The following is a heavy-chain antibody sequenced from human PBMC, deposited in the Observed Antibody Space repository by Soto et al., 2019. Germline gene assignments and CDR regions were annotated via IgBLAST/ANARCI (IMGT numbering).Heavy chain of an antibody. V-gene: IGHV4-39*07. CDR1: GGSISSSSYY. D-gene: IGHD4-17*01. CDR2: IYNSEST. Sequence: PSETLSLTCTFSGGSISSSSYYWGWIRQPPGKGQERIGSIYNSESTYYNPSLKSRVTISIDTSKNQFSLKLSSVTAADTAMYYCAKSGDYIFEYWGQGTLVTVSS. CDR3: AKSGDYIFEY. J-gene: IGHJ4*02.